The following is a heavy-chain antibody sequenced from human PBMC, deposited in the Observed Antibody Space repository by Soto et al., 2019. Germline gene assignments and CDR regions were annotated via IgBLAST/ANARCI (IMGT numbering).Heavy chain of an antibody. CDR1: GASVTSTGYY. CDR2: ILHNGNA. D-gene: IGHD6-19*01. J-gene: IGHJ4*02. Sequence: QVQLRESGPGLMRPSQTLSLTCTVSGASVTSTGYYWTWIRQSPGKGLEWLGYILHNGNADYSPSLETRLSISLDSAKNQFSLKGKSVSAADTAIYFCARVSAVSAEYYFDYWGQGALVTVSS. CDR3: ARVSAVSAEYYFDY. V-gene: IGHV4-30-4*01.